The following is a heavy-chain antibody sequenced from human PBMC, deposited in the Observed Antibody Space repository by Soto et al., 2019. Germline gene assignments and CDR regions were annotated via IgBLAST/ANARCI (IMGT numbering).Heavy chain of an antibody. D-gene: IGHD2-15*01. V-gene: IGHV4-61*01. CDR1: SGSINSENYF. Sequence: SETLSLTCTVSSGSINSENYFWSWIRQPPGKGLEWIGYIYYSGSTNYNPSLKSRATISLDTSKNQFSLKMTSMTSADTAFFYCARGILRSLQGFAPWGQGTLVTVSS. CDR2: IYYSGST. CDR3: ARGILRSLQGFAP. J-gene: IGHJ5*02.